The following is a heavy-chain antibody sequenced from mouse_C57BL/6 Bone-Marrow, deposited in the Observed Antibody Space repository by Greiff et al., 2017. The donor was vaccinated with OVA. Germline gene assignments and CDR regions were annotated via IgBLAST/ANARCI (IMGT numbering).Heavy chain of an antibody. Sequence: VQLQQSGPELVKPGASVKISCKASGYTFTDYHMNWVKQSHGKSLEWIGDINPNNGGTSYNQKFKGKATLTVDKSSSTAYMELRSLTSEYSSVYYCARDDYDVWFAYWGQGTLVTVSA. CDR1: GYTFTDYH. CDR3: ARDDYDVWFAY. J-gene: IGHJ3*01. CDR2: INPNNGGT. D-gene: IGHD2-4*01. V-gene: IGHV1-26*01.